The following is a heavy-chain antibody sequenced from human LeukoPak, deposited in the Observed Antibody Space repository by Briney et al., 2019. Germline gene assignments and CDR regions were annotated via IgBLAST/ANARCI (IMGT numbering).Heavy chain of an antibody. J-gene: IGHJ4*02. V-gene: IGHV1-18*01. CDR2: ISGYNGNT. CDR3: ARGRRLTGYYDFDY. CDR1: GYTFTSYG. Sequence: ASVKVSCKASGYTFTSYGISWVRQAPGQGLEWMGWISGYNGNTNYAQKFQGRVTMTRNTSISTAYMELSSLRSEDTAVYYCARGRRLTGYYDFDYWGQGTLVTVSS. D-gene: IGHD3-9*01.